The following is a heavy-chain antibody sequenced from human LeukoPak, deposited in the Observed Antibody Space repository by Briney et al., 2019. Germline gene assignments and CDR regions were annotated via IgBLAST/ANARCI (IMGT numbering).Heavy chain of an antibody. D-gene: IGHD2-2*02. CDR3: ARSGYCSSTSCYSWLFQRSYYYGMDV. V-gene: IGHV4-4*02. CDR1: GGSISSSNW. J-gene: IGHJ6*02. CDR2: IYHSGST. Sequence: PSETLSLTCAVSGGSISSSNWWSWVRQPPGKGLEWTGEIYHSGSTNYNPSLKSRVTISVDKSKNQFSLKLSSVTAADTAVYYCARSGYCSSTSCYSWLFQRSYYYGMDVWGQGTTVTVSS.